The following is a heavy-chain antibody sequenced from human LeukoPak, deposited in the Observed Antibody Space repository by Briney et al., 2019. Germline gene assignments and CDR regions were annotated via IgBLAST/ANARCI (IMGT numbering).Heavy chain of an antibody. Sequence: GGSLRLSCAASGFTVSSYAMTWVRQAPGKGLEWVSAIGYSAGDKYYAESVKGRFTISRDNSMNTLYLQMSSMSADDTALYYCANDDDGHHHGVDHWGQGTLVTVSS. CDR2: IGYSAGDK. CDR3: ANDDDGHHHGVDH. D-gene: IGHD4-17*01. J-gene: IGHJ4*02. V-gene: IGHV3-23*01. CDR1: GFTVSSYA.